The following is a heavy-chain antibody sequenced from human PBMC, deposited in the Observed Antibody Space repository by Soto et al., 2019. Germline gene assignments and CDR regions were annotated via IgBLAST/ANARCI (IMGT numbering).Heavy chain of an antibody. D-gene: IGHD3-10*01. CDR1: DDSISSYY. CDR2: ISFTGST. CDR3: ASFGELPVWFDP. J-gene: IGHJ5*02. Sequence: QVQLQESGPGLVWPSETLSLTCTVSDDSISSYYWSWIRQPPGKGLEWIGYISFTGSTIYNPSLESRTTISLDTSKNQVSLKLKSVTAADTAASFCASFGELPVWFDPWGRGTLVTVSS. V-gene: IGHV4-59*12.